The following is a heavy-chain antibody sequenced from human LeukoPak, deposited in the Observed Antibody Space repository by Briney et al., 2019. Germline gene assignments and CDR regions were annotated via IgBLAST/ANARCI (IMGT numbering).Heavy chain of an antibody. CDR3: ARDQYSGYDLYYFDY. V-gene: IGHV3-30-3*01. J-gene: IGHJ4*02. CDR1: GFTFSSYA. D-gene: IGHD5-12*01. Sequence: PGASLRLSCAASGFTFSSYAMHWVRQAPGKGLEWVAVISYDGSNKYYADSVEGRFTISRDNSKNTLYLQMNSLRAEDTAVYYCARDQYSGYDLYYFDYWGQGTLVTVSS. CDR2: ISYDGSNK.